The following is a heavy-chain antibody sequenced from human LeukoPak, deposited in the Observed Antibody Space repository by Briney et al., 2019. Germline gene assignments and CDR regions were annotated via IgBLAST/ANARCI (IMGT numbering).Heavy chain of an antibody. CDR2: ISSSSSYI. CDR3: ARWDRELDYYYYGMDV. Sequence: GGSLRLSCAASGFTFSSYSMNWVRQAPGKGLEWVSSISSSSSYIYYADSVKGRFTISRDNAKNTLYLQMNSLRAEDTAVYYCARWDRELDYYYYGMDVWGQGTTVTVSS. CDR1: GFTFSSYS. J-gene: IGHJ6*02. V-gene: IGHV3-21*01. D-gene: IGHD3-10*01.